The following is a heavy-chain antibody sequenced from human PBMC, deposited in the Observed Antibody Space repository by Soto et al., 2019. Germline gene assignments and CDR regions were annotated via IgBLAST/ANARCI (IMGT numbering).Heavy chain of an antibody. CDR1: GFTFSSYA. J-gene: IGHJ5*02. CDR3: ARDRQHYGAYSNWFDP. CDR2: ISYDGSNK. D-gene: IGHD4-17*01. Sequence: QVQLVESGGGVIQHGRSLRLSCTASGFTFSSYAMHWVRQAPGKGLDSVAVISYDGSNKYYADSVKGRFTISRDNSKNTLYLQMNSLRAEDTAVYYCARDRQHYGAYSNWFDPWGQGTLVTVSS. V-gene: IGHV3-30-3*01.